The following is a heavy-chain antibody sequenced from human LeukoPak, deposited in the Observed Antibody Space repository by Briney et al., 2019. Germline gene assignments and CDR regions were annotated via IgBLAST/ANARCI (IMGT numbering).Heavy chain of an antibody. CDR3: AKGARGDTVTSIVGLNWFDP. D-gene: IGHD4-17*01. J-gene: IGHJ5*02. CDR2: ISYDGSHK. CDR1: GFTFSGYG. Sequence: TGGSLRLSCAASGFTFSGYGMHWVRQAPGKGLEWVAVISYDGSHKYYADSVKGRFSISRDNSKNTLYLQMNSLRADDTAVYYCAKGARGDTVTSIVGLNWFDPWGQGTLVTVSS. V-gene: IGHV3-30*18.